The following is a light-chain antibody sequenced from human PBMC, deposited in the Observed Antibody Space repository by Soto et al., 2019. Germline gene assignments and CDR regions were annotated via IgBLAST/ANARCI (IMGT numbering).Light chain of an antibody. CDR2: EVS. Sequence: QSVLIQPPPAPGFPGQWGTFSGTGTAGGVGGYNYVSWYQQHQGKAPNPMIYEVSKRPSGVPDRFSGSKSGNTASLTVSGLQAEDEADYYCSSYAGSNNVVFGGGTKLTVL. J-gene: IGLJ2*01. CDR1: AGGVGGYNY. V-gene: IGLV2-8*01. CDR3: SSYAGSNNVV.